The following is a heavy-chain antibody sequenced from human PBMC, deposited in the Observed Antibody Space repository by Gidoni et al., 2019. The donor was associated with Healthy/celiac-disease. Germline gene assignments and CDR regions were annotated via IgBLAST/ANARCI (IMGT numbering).Heavy chain of an antibody. Sequence: QLQLVESGGGVVQPGRSLRLSCAASGFPFSSYGMHWVRQAPGKGLEWVAVIWYDGSNKYYADSVKGRFTISRDNSKNTLYLQMNSLRAEDTAVYYCARDGRIYYDSSGYFWPDYWGQGTLVTVSS. V-gene: IGHV3-33*01. CDR2: IWYDGSNK. D-gene: IGHD3-22*01. CDR1: GFPFSSYG. CDR3: ARDGRIYYDSSGYFWPDY. J-gene: IGHJ4*02.